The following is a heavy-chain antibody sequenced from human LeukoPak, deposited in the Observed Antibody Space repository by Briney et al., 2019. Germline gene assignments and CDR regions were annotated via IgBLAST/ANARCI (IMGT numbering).Heavy chain of an antibody. J-gene: IGHJ5*02. CDR1: GFTFSGYA. CDR3: AKCSQDAGGSTSCYTSWFDP. V-gene: IGHV3-64*01. Sequence: PGGSLRLSCAASGFTFSGYAMHWVRQAPGKGLEYVSAISSNGGSTYYANSVKGRFTISRDNSKNTLYLQMNSLRAEDTAVHYCAKCSQDAGGSTSCYTSWFDPWGQGTLVTVSS. D-gene: IGHD2-2*02. CDR2: ISSNGGST.